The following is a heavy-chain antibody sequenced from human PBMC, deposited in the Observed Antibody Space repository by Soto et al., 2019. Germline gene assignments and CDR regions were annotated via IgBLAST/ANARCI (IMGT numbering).Heavy chain of an antibody. V-gene: IGHV4-4*02. J-gene: IGHJ5*02. Sequence: PSETLSLTCAVSGGSISSSNWWSWVRQPPGKGLEWIGEIYHSGSTNYNPSLKSRVTISVDKSKNQFSLKLSSVTAAAKAVYYCARGAVVVPAAMGVRPLKMWAQFDPWGQGTPVTVSS. CDR1: GGSISSSNW. D-gene: IGHD2-2*01. CDR2: IYHSGST. CDR3: ARGAVVVPAAMGVRPLKMWAQFDP.